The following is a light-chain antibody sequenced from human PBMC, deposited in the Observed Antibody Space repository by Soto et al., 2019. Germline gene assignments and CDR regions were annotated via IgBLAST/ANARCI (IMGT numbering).Light chain of an antibody. CDR3: ATWDDSLNGVV. CDR1: SSNIGTNT. J-gene: IGLJ2*01. Sequence: VLTQPPSASGTPGQRVSISCSGGSSNIGTNTVNWYQHLPGTAPKLLIFSNDERPSGVPDRFSGSKSGTSASLAISGLQSDDEADYYCATWDDSLNGVVFGGGTK. V-gene: IGLV1-44*01. CDR2: SND.